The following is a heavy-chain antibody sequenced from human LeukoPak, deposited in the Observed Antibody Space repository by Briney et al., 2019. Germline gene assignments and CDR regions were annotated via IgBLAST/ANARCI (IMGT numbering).Heavy chain of an antibody. D-gene: IGHD3-22*01. V-gene: IGHV4-61*05. CDR2: IYYSGST. J-gene: IGHJ5*02. CDR3: ASVTYYYDSSGYVNWFDP. CDR1: GGSISSSNYY. Sequence: SETLSLTCTVSGGSISSSNYYWGWIRQPPGKGLEWIGYIYYSGSTNYNPSLKSRVTISVDTSKNQFSLKLSSVTAADTAVYYCASVTYYYDSSGYVNWFDPWGQGTLVTVSS.